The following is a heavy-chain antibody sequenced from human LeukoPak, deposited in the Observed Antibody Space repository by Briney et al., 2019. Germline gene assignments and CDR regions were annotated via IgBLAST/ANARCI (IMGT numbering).Heavy chain of an antibody. V-gene: IGHV5-51*01. D-gene: IGHD2-21*02. CDR3: ARPAFCGGDCYFPYYFDF. Sequence: GESLKISCKGSGYSFTRYCIGWVRQMPGKGLEWMGIIYPGDSATRYSPSFQGRVTMSADKSVNTAYLQWSSLKASDTAMYYCARPAFCGGDCYFPYYFDFWGQGTLVTVSS. CDR1: GYSFTRYC. CDR2: IYPGDSAT. J-gene: IGHJ4*02.